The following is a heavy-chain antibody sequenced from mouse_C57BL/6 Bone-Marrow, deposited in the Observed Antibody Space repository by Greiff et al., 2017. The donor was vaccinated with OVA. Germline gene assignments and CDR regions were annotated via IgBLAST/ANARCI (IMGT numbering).Heavy chain of an antibody. V-gene: IGHV1-77*01. J-gene: IGHJ1*03. Sequence: QVQLKESGAELVKPGASVKISCKASGYTFTDYYINWVKQRPGQGLEWIGKIGPGSGSTYYNEKFKGKATLTAEQSSRTAYMQLSSMRYEDSAVYFCERRGRSVYYDYDWYFDVWGTGTTVTVSS. CDR3: ERRGRSVYYDYDWYFDV. D-gene: IGHD2-4*01. CDR2: IGPGSGST. CDR1: GYTFTDYY.